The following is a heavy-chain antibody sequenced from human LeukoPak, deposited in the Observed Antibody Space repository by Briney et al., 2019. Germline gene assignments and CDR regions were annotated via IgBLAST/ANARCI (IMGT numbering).Heavy chain of an antibody. CDR1: GGTFSSYD. Sequence: SVKVSCKASGGTFSSYDISWVRQAPGQGLEWMGGIIPILGTANYAQKFQGRVTITADKFTSTAYMELSSLRSEDTAVYYCARGGSLLLWFGDYYNWFDPWGQGTLVTVSS. CDR3: ARGGSLLLWFGDYYNWFDP. J-gene: IGHJ5*02. V-gene: IGHV1-69*06. CDR2: IIPILGTA. D-gene: IGHD3-10*01.